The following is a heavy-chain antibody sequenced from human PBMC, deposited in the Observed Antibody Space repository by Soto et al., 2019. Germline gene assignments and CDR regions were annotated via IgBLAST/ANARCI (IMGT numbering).Heavy chain of an antibody. CDR2: MNPNSGNT. CDR1: GYTFTSYD. J-gene: IGHJ6*02. V-gene: IGHV1-8*01. Sequence: ASVKVPCKASGYTFTSYDINWVRQATGQGLEWMGWMNPNSGNTGYAQKFQGRVTMTRNTSISTAYMELSSLRSEDTAVYYCAREGLGITMVRGVPLDYYGMDVWGQGTTVTVSS. CDR3: AREGLGITMVRGVPLDYYGMDV. D-gene: IGHD3-10*01.